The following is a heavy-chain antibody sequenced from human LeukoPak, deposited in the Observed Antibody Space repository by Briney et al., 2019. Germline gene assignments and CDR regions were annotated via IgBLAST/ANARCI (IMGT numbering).Heavy chain of an antibody. Sequence: GASVKVSCKASGYTFTSYGISWVRQAPGQGLEWMGWISAYNGNTNYAQKLQGRVTMTTDTSTSTAYMELRSLRSDDTAVYYCARDLINYDSSGYYYGQWGQGTLVTVSS. J-gene: IGHJ4*02. CDR3: ARDLINYDSSGYYYGQ. D-gene: IGHD3-22*01. CDR1: GYTFTSYG. CDR2: ISAYNGNT. V-gene: IGHV1-18*01.